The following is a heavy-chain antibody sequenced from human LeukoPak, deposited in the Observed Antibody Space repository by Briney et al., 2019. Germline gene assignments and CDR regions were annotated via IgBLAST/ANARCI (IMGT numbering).Heavy chain of an antibody. Sequence: GGSLRLSCAASGLTSINYAMNWVRQAPGKGLEWVSVLIGSSGATDYADSVKGRFTISRDNSKNTVFLQMNSLRAEDTATYYCAKGAYDYIEIGYFDSWGQGTRVTVSS. J-gene: IGHJ4*02. CDR1: GLTSINYA. D-gene: IGHD5-12*01. CDR3: AKGAYDYIEIGYFDS. CDR2: LIGSSGAT. V-gene: IGHV3-23*01.